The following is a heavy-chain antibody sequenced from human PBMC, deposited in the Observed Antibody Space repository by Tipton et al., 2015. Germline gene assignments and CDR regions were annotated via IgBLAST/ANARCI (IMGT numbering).Heavy chain of an antibody. V-gene: IGHV3-21*01. CDR3: TRVWEDGYNYEAAFDY. CDR2: FRNSRTYI. Sequence: SLRLSCVASGFGVSSNYMSWVRQAPGKGLDWVSSFRNSRTYIYDADSVKGRFTISRDTAKNSVYLQMNSLRAEDTAFYYCTRVWEDGYNYEAAFDYWGQGTPVTVSS. CDR1: GFGVSSNY. D-gene: IGHD5-24*01. J-gene: IGHJ4*02.